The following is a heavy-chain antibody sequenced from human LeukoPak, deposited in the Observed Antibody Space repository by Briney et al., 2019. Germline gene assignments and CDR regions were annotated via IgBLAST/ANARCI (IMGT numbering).Heavy chain of an antibody. CDR3: AKGGWLDD. CDR2: ISSSSSYI. V-gene: IGHV3-21*01. CDR1: GFSFSSYS. D-gene: IGHD6-19*01. Sequence: PGRSLRLSCAASGFSFSSYSMNWVRQAPGKGLEWVSSISSSSSYIYYADSVKGRFTISRDNAKKALYLQMNSLRAEDTAVYYCAKGGWLDDWGQGALVTVSS. J-gene: IGHJ4*02.